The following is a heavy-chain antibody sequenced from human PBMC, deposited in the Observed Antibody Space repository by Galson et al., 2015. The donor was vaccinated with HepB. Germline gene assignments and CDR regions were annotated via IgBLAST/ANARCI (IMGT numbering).Heavy chain of an antibody. J-gene: IGHJ5*02. V-gene: IGHV3-53*04. D-gene: IGHD5-12*01. CDR2: IYSGGST. CDR3: ARFSLRSISWFDP. CDR1: GFTVSSNY. Sequence: SLRLSCAASGFTVSSNYVSWVRQAPGKGLEWVSVIYSGGSTYYADSVKGRFTISRHNSKNTLYLQMNSLRAEDTAVYYCARFSLRSISWFDPWGQGTLVTVSS.